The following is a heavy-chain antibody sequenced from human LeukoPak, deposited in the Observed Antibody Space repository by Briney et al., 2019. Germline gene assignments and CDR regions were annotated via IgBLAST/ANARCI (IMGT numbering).Heavy chain of an antibody. Sequence: PGGSLRLSCAASRFTFSAFYMTWIRQAPGKGLEWVSYISSSGYTMYYADSVKGRFTISRDNAKNSLYLQMNSLRAEDTAVYYCARVGPAAAGRGYWYFDFWGCGTLVTVSS. D-gene: IGHD6-13*01. V-gene: IGHV3-11*01. CDR3: ARVGPAAAGRGYWYFDF. CDR1: RFTFSAFY. J-gene: IGHJ2*01. CDR2: ISSSGYTM.